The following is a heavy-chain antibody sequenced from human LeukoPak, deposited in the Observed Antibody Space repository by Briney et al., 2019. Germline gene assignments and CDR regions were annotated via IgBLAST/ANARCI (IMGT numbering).Heavy chain of an antibody. CDR2: IWYDGSNK. CDR3: AKVKYSYGSGIVDY. J-gene: IGHJ4*02. Sequence: GGSLRLSCAASGFTFSSYGMHWVRQAPGKGLEWVAVIWYDGSNKYYADSVKGRFTISRDNSKNTLYLQMNSLRAEDKAVYYCAKVKYSYGSGIVDYWGQGTLVTVSS. D-gene: IGHD5-18*01. CDR1: GFTFSSYG. V-gene: IGHV3-33*06.